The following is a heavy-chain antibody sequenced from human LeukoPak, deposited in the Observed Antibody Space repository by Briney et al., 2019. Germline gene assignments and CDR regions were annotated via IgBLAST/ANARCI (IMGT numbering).Heavy chain of an antibody. CDR1: GYTFTSYY. CDR3: ARDLGEDYYDSSGLLDY. V-gene: IGHV1-46*01. CDR2: INPSGGST. J-gene: IGHJ4*02. D-gene: IGHD3-22*01. Sequence: ASVKVSCKASGYTFTSYYMHWVRQAPGQGLEWMGIINPSGGSTSYAQKFQGRVTMTRDTSTSTVYMELSSLRSEDTAVYYCARDLGEDYYDSSGLLDYWGQGTLVTVSS.